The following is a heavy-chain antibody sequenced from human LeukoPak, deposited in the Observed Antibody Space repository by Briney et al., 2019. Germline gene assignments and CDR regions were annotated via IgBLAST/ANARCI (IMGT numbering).Heavy chain of an antibody. Sequence: PSQTLSLTCTVSGGSISSGGYYWSWIRQHPGKGLEWIGYIYHSGSTNYNPSLKSRVTISVDKSKNQFSLKLSSVTAADTAVYYCARESGSGWYYFDYWGQGTLVTVSS. J-gene: IGHJ4*02. D-gene: IGHD6-19*01. CDR2: IYHSGST. CDR3: ARESGSGWYYFDY. V-gene: IGHV4-31*03. CDR1: GGSISSGGYY.